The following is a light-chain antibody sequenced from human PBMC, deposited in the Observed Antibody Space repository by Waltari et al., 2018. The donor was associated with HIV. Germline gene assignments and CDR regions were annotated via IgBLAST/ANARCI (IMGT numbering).Light chain of an antibody. CDR2: DAS. CDR3: QHYKNLPIT. Sequence: DIQMTQAPSSQSASVGDRVTITCQANQDISNNLNWYQQKPGKAPNLLIFDASNLQTGVQSRFSGSGSGTDFTLTISSLQPEDVATYFCQHYKNLPITFGQGTRLEIK. V-gene: IGKV1-33*01. CDR1: QDISNN. J-gene: IGKJ5*01.